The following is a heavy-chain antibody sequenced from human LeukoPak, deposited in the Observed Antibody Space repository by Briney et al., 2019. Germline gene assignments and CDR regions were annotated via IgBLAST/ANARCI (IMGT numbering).Heavy chain of an antibody. CDR1: GGSFSGYY. CDR3: ARGFVVVPAAIKY. Sequence: SETLSLTCAVYGGSFSGYYWSWIRQPPGKGLEWIGEINHSGSTNYDPSLKSRVTISVDTSKNQFSLKLSSVTAADTAVYYCARGFVVVPAAIKYRGQGTLVTVSS. J-gene: IGHJ4*02. D-gene: IGHD2-2*01. V-gene: IGHV4-34*01. CDR2: INHSGST.